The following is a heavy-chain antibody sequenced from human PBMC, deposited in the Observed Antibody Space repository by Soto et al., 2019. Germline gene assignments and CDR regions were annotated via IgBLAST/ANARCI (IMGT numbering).Heavy chain of an antibody. CDR3: AREDIMGTRSFDY. J-gene: IGHJ4*02. V-gene: IGHV3-48*02. Sequence: PGGSLRLSCAASGFTFSSYSMNWVRQAPGKGLEWLSYICSRSQTIFYADSVKGRFTISRDNAKNSLYLQMNSLRDEDTAVYFCAREDIMGTRSFDYWGQGTLVTVSS. CDR2: ICSRSQTI. D-gene: IGHD1-26*01. CDR1: GFTFSSYS.